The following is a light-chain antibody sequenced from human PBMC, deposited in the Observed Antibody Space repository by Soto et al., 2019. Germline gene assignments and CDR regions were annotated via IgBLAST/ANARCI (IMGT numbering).Light chain of an antibody. Sequence: QSALTQRASVSGSPGQSFTISCAGTSSDVGAYNYVSWYQHHPGKAPKLMIYDVNNRPSGDSNRFSGSKSGNTASLTISGLQAEDEADYYCSSWTSGATYVFGSGTKLTVL. J-gene: IGLJ1*01. CDR3: SSWTSGATYV. CDR2: DVN. CDR1: SSDVGAYNY. V-gene: IGLV2-14*03.